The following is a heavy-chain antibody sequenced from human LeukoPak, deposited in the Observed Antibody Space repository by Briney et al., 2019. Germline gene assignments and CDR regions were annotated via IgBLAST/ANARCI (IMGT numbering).Heavy chain of an antibody. Sequence: QSGGSLRLSCAASGLTFGSYAMTWVRQAPGKGLEWVSSISDSDDNTYYADSVKGRSTISRDNSKNTLYLQMNSLRVDDTAVYYCAKSFYPGGSSFTFNIWGQGTLVTVSS. V-gene: IGHV3-23*01. CDR3: AKSFYPGGSSFTFNI. CDR2: ISDSDDNT. D-gene: IGHD3-10*01. J-gene: IGHJ3*02. CDR1: GLTFGSYA.